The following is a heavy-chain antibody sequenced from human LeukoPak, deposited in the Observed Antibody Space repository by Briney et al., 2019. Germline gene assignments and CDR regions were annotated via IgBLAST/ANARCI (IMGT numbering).Heavy chain of an antibody. D-gene: IGHD3-3*01. J-gene: IGHJ6*03. CDR2: IIPIFGTA. V-gene: IGHV1-69*06. Sequence: ASVKVSCKASGGTFSSYAISWVRQAPGQGLEWMGGIIPIFGTANYAQKFQGRVTITADKSTSTAYMELSSLRSEDTAVYYCARDARGFWSGNYYYYYMDVWGKGTTVTVSS. CDR3: ARDARGFWSGNYYYYYMDV. CDR1: GGTFSSYA.